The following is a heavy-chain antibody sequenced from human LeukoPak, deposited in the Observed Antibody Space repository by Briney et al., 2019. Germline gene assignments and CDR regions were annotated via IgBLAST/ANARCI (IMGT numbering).Heavy chain of an antibody. Sequence: GGSLRLSCTASGFTFGTFAMNWVRQAPGKEPEWVSYISRTSSTIYYADSVKGRFTVSRDNGEQSLYLQMNSLRVEDTALYYCARDGYNWADLWGQGTLVSVSS. CDR2: ISRTSSTI. V-gene: IGHV3-48*01. CDR1: GFTFGTFA. J-gene: IGHJ5*02. CDR3: ARDGYNWADL. D-gene: IGHD5-24*01.